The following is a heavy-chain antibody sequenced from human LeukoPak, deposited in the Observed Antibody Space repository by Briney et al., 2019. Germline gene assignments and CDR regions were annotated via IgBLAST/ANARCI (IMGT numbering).Heavy chain of an antibody. CDR2: ISSSSSYI. Sequence: KTGGSLRLSCAASGFTFSSYATHWVRQAPGKGLEWVSSISSSSSYIYYADSVKGRFTISRDNAKNSLYLQMNSLRAEDTAVYYCARVRAYCGGDCSASFDYWGQGTLVTVSS. CDR3: ARVRAYCGGDCSASFDY. J-gene: IGHJ4*02. V-gene: IGHV3-21*01. CDR1: GFTFSSYA. D-gene: IGHD2-21*02.